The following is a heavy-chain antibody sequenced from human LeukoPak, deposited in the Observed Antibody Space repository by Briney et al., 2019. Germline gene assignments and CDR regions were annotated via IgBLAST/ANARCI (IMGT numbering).Heavy chain of an antibody. CDR3: ARDQDGYDILTGGAFDI. V-gene: IGHV3-30*09. J-gene: IGHJ3*02. CDR1: GFNFRIYA. Sequence: GGSLRLSCAASGFNFRIYAMHWVRQAPGKGLEWVAVISDDGNNKYYADSVKGRFAISRDNSRSTFYLQMDSLRAEDTAVYYCARDQDGYDILTGGAFDIWGQGTMVTVSS. CDR2: ISDDGNNK. D-gene: IGHD3-9*01.